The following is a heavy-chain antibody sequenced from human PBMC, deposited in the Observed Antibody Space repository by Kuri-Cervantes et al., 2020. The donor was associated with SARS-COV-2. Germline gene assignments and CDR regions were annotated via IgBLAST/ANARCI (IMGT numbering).Heavy chain of an antibody. J-gene: IGHJ6*02. CDR2: ISDYNGHT. CDR1: GYPFSSFG. Sequence: ASVKVSCKTSGYPFSSFGIGWVRQAPGQGLEWVGWISDYNGHTNYAQKFQGRVTMTTDTSTSTAYMELRSLGYDDTAVYYCARYYSYSLYYGMDVWGQGTTVTVSS. V-gene: IGHV1-18*01. CDR3: ARYYSYSLYYGMDV. D-gene: IGHD5-18*01.